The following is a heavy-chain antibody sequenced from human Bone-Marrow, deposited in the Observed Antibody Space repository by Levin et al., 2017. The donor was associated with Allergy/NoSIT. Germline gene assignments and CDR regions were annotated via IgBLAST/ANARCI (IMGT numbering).Heavy chain of an antibody. V-gene: IGHV4-61*01. CDR1: GGSVSSGSYY. CDR3: ARTAYSNYFEVDY. CDR2: IYYSGST. J-gene: IGHJ4*02. D-gene: IGHD4-11*01. Sequence: NASETLFLTCTVSGGSVSSGSYYWSWIRQPPGKGLEWIGEIYYSGSTNYNPSLKSRVTISVDTSKNQFSLRLTSVTAADTAVYYCARTAYSNYFEVDYWGQGTLVTVSS.